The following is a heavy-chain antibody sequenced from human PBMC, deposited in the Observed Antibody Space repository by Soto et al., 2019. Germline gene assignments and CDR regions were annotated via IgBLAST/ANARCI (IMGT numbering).Heavy chain of an antibody. J-gene: IGHJ4*02. CDR1: GGSISSSSYY. V-gene: IGHV4-39*01. D-gene: IGHD3-22*01. CDR2: IYYSGSN. Sequence: SETLSLTCTVSGGSISSSSYYWGWIRQPPGKGLEWIGSIYYSGSNYYNPSLKSRVTISVDTSKNQFSLKLSSVTAADTAVYYCARIARADYYDSSGYLDYWGQGTLVTVSS. CDR3: ARIARADYYDSSGYLDY.